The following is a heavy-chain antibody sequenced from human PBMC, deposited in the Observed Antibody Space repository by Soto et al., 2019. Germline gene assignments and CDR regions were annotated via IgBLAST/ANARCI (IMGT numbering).Heavy chain of an antibody. CDR3: ASAVAAEDAFDI. V-gene: IGHV1-69*02. J-gene: IGHJ3*02. CDR1: GGTFSSYT. Sequence: QVQLVQSGAEVKKPGSSVKVSCKASGGTFSSYTISWVRQAPGQGLEWMGRIIPILGIANYAQKFQGRVTITADKSTSTAHMELSSLRSEDTAVYYCASAVAAEDAFDIWGQGTMVTVSS. CDR2: IIPILGIA. D-gene: IGHD6-19*01.